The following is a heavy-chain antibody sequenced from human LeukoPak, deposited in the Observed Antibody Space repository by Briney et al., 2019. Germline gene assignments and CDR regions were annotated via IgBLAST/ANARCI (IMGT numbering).Heavy chain of an antibody. CDR2: ISSSGSST. CDR1: GFTFSNYA. CDR3: AKGRSYSNSWSFDY. D-gene: IGHD6-13*01. J-gene: IGHJ4*02. Sequence: GGSLRLSCAASGFTFSNYAITWVRQAPGKGLEWVSSISSSGSSTYYADSVKGRFTISRDNSKNTLYLQMNSLRAEDTAVYYCAKGRSYSNSWSFDYWGQGTLVTVS. V-gene: IGHV3-23*01.